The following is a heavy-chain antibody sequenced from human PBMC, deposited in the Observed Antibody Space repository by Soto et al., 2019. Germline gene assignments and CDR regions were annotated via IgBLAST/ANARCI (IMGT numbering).Heavy chain of an antibody. CDR1: GFTFSSYA. CDR3: ASQSSEWLLFAS. CDR2: ISGSGDST. D-gene: IGHD5-12*01. J-gene: IGHJ4*02. V-gene: IGHV3-23*01. Sequence: GGSLRLSCAASGFTFSSYAMSWVRQAPGKGLEWVSGISGSGDSTYYADSVKGRFTISRDNSKNSLYLQMNSLRAEDAAVYYCASQSSEWLLFASWGQGTLVTVSS.